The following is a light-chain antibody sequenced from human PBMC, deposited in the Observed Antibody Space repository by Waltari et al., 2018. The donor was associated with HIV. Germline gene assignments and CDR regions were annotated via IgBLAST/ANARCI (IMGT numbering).Light chain of an antibody. Sequence: SHSPGPLSVSPGERAPLPCMANQNLCNDYLAWYQQRPGQAPRLLISRVSTRAADIPGRFSGSGSGADFTLTISRVEPEDVAVYYCQHYGGSPYTFGQGT. J-gene: IGKJ2*01. CDR3: QHYGGSPYT. V-gene: IGKV3-20*01. CDR1: QNLCNDY. CDR2: RVS.